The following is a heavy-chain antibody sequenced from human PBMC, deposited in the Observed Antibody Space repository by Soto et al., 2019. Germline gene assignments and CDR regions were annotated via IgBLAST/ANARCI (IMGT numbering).Heavy chain of an antibody. D-gene: IGHD5-18*01. Sequence: GASVKVSCKASGGTFSSYGISWVRQAPGQGLEWMGGIIPMFGTANDAQKFQDRVTITADESTNTAYMELSSLSSEDSAVYYCARSQTRGYDYWLDPWGQGTLVTVYS. CDR1: GGTFSSYG. CDR3: ARSQTRGYDYWLDP. V-gene: IGHV1-69*13. J-gene: IGHJ5*02. CDR2: IIPMFGTA.